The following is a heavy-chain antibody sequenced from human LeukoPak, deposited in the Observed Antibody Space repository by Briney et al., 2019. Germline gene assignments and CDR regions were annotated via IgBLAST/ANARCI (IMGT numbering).Heavy chain of an antibody. V-gene: IGHV3-48*01. CDR2: ISSSSSTI. CDR3: ARTYNWNDVPNFDY. D-gene: IGHD1-20*01. J-gene: IGHJ4*02. Sequence: GGSLRLSCAASGFTFSSYSMNWVRQAPGKGLEWVSYISSSSSTIYYADSVKGRFTISRDNAKNSLYLQMNSLRAEDTAVYYCARTYNWNDVPNFDYWGQGTLVTVSS. CDR1: GFTFSSYS.